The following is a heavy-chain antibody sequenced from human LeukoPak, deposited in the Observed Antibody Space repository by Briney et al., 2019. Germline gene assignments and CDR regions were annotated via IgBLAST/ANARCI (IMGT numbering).Heavy chain of an antibody. J-gene: IGHJ4*02. CDR2: IYHSGRT. CDR1: GYSISSGSY. CDR3: ARVRRVGATPFDY. Sequence: KPSETLSLTCIVSGYSISSGSYWDWIRQPPGKGLEWIGTIYHSGRTYYNPSLKSRVTISVDTSKNQFSLKLSSVTAADTAVYYCARVRRVGATPFDYWGQGTLVTVSS. D-gene: IGHD1-26*01. V-gene: IGHV4-38-2*02.